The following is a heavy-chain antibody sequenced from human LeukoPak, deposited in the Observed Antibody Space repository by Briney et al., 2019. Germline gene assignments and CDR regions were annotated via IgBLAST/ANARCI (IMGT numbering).Heavy chain of an antibody. CDR2: IWHDGTNI. CDR1: GLILRSYG. V-gene: IGHV3-33*01. CDR3: ARDAGGAFGNYVNYFDY. D-gene: IGHD4-11*01. J-gene: IGHJ4*02. Sequence: GTSLRLFCAASGLILRSYGIHWLRQAPGKGRQWVAVIWHDGTNIYYGDSVKGRFSISRDNSKNTVYLQMDSLRAEDTAVYYCARDAGGAFGNYVNYFDYWGQGTLVTVSS.